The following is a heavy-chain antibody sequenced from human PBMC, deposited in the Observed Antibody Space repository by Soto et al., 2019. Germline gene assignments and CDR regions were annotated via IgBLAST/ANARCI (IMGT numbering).Heavy chain of an antibody. CDR1: GFTLSNHA. D-gene: IGHD2-15*01. V-gene: IGHV3-23*01. Sequence: EVQLLESGGGLVQPGGSLRLSCAASGFTLSNHAMSWVRQAPGKGLEWVSGISGNGINTYYADSVKGRFTLSRDNSKNTLHLQMDSLRDEDTAVYYCASPGGRCGGGNCSPATLDYWGQGTLVTVSS. CDR3: ASPGGRCGGGNCSPATLDY. CDR2: ISGNGINT. J-gene: IGHJ4*02.